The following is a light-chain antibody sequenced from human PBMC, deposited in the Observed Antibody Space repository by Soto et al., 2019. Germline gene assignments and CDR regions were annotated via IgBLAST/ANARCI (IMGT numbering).Light chain of an antibody. V-gene: IGLV2-8*01. Sequence: QSVLTQPPSASGSPGQSATISCTGTSSDVGGYNYVSWYQQHPGKAPKLMIYEVSKRPSGVPDRFSGSKSGNTASLTVSGLQAEDEADYYCSSYAGSNSYVFGTGTKVTV. J-gene: IGLJ1*01. CDR1: SSDVGGYNY. CDR3: SSYAGSNSYV. CDR2: EVS.